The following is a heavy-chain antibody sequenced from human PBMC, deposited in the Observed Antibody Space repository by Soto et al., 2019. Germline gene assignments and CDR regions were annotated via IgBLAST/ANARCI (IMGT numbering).Heavy chain of an antibody. D-gene: IGHD3-16*01. V-gene: IGHV4-39*01. CDR2: IYYSGYT. J-gene: IGHJ6*02. CDR3: ARHNGPLYVGYYYDMDV. CDR1: GGSISSSSYY. Sequence: SETLSLTCTVPGGSISSSSYYWGWIRQPPGKGLEWIGSIYYSGYTYYNPSLESRVTISVDTSKNQFSLKLSSVTAADTAVYYCARHNGPLYVGYYYDMDVWGQGTTVTVSS.